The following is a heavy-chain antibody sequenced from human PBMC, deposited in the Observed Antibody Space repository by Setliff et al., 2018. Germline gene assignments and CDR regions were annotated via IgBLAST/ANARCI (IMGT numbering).Heavy chain of an antibody. D-gene: IGHD2-21*02. V-gene: IGHV1-18*01. CDR2: ISAYNGNT. CDR3: ARGRPCGVDCSTGVGGPYYFDH. CDR1: GYTFTSYG. J-gene: IGHJ4*02. Sequence: ASVKVSCKASGYTFTSYGISWVRQAPGQGLEWMGWISAYNGNTNYAQKLQGRVTMTTDTSTSTAYMELRSLRSDDTAVYYCARGRPCGVDCSTGVGGPYYFDHWGQGTLVTVSS.